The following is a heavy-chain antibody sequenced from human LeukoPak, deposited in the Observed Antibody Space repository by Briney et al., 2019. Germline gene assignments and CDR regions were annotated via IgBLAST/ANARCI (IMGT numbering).Heavy chain of an antibody. CDR2: ISGSGSST. D-gene: IGHD3-22*01. CDR3: VKGGNYYDSSGYDY. CDR1: GLTFSSYG. Sequence: GGSLRLSCAASGLTFSSYGMSWVRLASGKGLEWVSGISGSGSSTYYADFVKGRFTISRDNSKNTLYLQMSSLRAEDTAVYYCVKGGNYYDSSGYDYWGQGTLVTVSS. J-gene: IGHJ4*02. V-gene: IGHV3-23*01.